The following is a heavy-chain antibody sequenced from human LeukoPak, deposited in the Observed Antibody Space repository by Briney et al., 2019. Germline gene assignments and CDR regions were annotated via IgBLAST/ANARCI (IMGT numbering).Heavy chain of an antibody. V-gene: IGHV4-61*02. Sequence: SETLSLTCTVSGGSISSGSYYWSWIRQPAGKGLEWIGRIYTSGSTNYNPSLKSRVTISVDTSKNQFSLKLNSVTAADTAVYYCARGLEYYYDSSDYYYVGAFDIWGQGTMVTVSS. CDR2: IYTSGST. D-gene: IGHD3-22*01. CDR1: GGSISSGSYY. J-gene: IGHJ3*02. CDR3: ARGLEYYYDSSDYYYVGAFDI.